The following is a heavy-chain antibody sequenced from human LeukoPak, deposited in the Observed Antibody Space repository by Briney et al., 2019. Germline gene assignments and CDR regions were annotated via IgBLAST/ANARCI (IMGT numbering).Heavy chain of an antibody. CDR2: INPNSGGT. CDR3: AREFWILPAAVNWFDP. J-gene: IGHJ5*02. V-gene: IGHV1-2*02. CDR1: GYTFTGYY. D-gene: IGHD2-2*01. Sequence: ASVKVSCKASGYTFTGYYMHWVRQAPGQGLEWMGWINPNSGGTNYAQKFQGRVTMTRDTSISTASMELSRLRSDDTAVYYCAREFWILPAAVNWFDPWGQGTLVTVSS.